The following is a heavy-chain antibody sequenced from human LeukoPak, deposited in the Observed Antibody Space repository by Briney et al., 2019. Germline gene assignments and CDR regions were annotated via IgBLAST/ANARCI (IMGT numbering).Heavy chain of an antibody. V-gene: IGHV1-2*02. CDR3: AGGASETTVVTRY. D-gene: IGHD4-23*01. Sequence: ASVKVSCKASGYTFTGYYMHWVRQAPGQGLEWMGWINPNSGGTNYAQKYQGRVTMTRDTYSSTAYMELSRLRSDDTAVYYCAGGASETTVVTRYWGQGTLVTVSS. J-gene: IGHJ4*02. CDR2: INPNSGGT. CDR1: GYTFTGYY.